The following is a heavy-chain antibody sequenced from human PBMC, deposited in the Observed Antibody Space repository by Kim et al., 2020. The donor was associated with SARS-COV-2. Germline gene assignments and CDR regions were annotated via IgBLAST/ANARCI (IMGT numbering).Heavy chain of an antibody. CDR1: GFTFRSYA. Sequence: GGSLRLSCAASGFTFRSYAMYWVRQAPGKGLEWVAVISYDGSNKYYADSVKGRFTISRDNSKNTLYLQMNSLRAEDTAVYYCARSGSGSYYYGMDVWGQGTTVTVSS. CDR2: ISYDGSNK. D-gene: IGHD3-10*01. V-gene: IGHV3-30*04. J-gene: IGHJ6*02. CDR3: ARSGSGSYYYGMDV.